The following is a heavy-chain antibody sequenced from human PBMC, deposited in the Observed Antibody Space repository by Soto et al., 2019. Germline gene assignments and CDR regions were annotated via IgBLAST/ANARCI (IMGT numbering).Heavy chain of an antibody. CDR3: ARGGGSSGYSNFDY. V-gene: IGHV4-59*01. CDR1: GGSITSYY. CDR2: FYIPGTT. Sequence: QVQLQESGPGLVKPSETLSLTCTVSGGSITSYYWGWIRQPPGKGLEYIGYFYIPGTTNYSPSLKSRVTISVDTSKNQFSLKLSAVTAADTAVYYCARGGGSSGYSNFDYWGQGTLVTVSS. D-gene: IGHD6-13*01. J-gene: IGHJ4*02.